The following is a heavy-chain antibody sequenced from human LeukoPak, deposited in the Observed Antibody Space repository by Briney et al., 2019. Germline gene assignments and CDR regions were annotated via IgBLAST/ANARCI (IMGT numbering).Heavy chain of an antibody. D-gene: IGHD2-21*01. CDR2: IIPFLGTT. J-gene: IGHJ4*02. Sequence: SVKVSCKASGGVFTTYAISWVRQAPGQGLEWMGVIIPFLGTTNYAQKFQGRVTITADEPSRTAYMELTYLRSDDTAVYYCTIIPNVILFTHYFEYWGQGTLVTVSS. V-gene: IGHV1-69*13. CDR1: GGVFTTYA. CDR3: TIIPNVILFTHYFEY.